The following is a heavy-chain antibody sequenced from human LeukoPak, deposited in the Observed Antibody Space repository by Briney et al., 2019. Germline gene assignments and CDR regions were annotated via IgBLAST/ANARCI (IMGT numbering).Heavy chain of an antibody. V-gene: IGHV1-2*02. J-gene: IGHJ4*02. CDR2: INPNSGGT. CDR3: ARDHRYSSGWDPAY. CDR1: GYTFTGYY. D-gene: IGHD6-19*01. Sequence: ASVKVSCKASGYTFTGYYMHWVRQAPGQGLEWMGWINPNSGGTNHAQKFQGRVTMTRDTSISTAYMELRSLRSDDTAVYYCARDHRYSSGWDPAYWGQGALVTVSS.